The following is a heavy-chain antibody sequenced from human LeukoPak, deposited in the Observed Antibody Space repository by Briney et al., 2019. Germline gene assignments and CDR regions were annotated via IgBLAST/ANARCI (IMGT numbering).Heavy chain of an antibody. CDR2: MNPNSGNT. V-gene: IGHV1-8*01. CDR1: GYTFTSYD. CDR3: ARALPLQPWFSSSFYFNY. J-gene: IGHJ4*02. Sequence: GASVKVSCKASGYTFTSYDINWVRQATGQGLEWMGWMNPNSGNTGYAQKFQGRVTMTRNTSISTAYMELSSLRSEDTAVYYCARALPLQPWFSSSFYFNYWGQGTLVTVSS. D-gene: IGHD5-18*01.